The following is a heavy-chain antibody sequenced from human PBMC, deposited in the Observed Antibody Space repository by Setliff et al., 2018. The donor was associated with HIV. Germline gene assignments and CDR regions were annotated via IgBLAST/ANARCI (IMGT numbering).Heavy chain of an antibody. J-gene: IGHJ3*01. CDR1: GFSFSSYS. CDR3: ARDLYGVSGTAFDV. D-gene: IGHD6-13*01. V-gene: IGHV3-48*04. CDR2: ISKSGSRT. Sequence: GGSLRLSCAASGFSFSSYSMNWVRQAPGKGLECISYISKSGSRTYYADSVKGRFTISRDNAKNSLYLQMNSLRVDDTAIYYCARDLYGVSGTAFDVWGQGTMVTVSS.